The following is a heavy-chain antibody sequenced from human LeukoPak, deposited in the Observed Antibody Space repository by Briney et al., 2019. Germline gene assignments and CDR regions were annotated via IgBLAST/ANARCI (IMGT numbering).Heavy chain of an antibody. CDR2: ISGSGGST. CDR1: GFTFSSYG. D-gene: IGHD3-9*01. V-gene: IGHV3-23*01. J-gene: IGHJ4*02. Sequence: GGSLRLSCAASGFTFSSYGMSWVRQAPGKGLEWVSAISGSGGSTYYADSVKGRFTISRDDSKNTLYLQMNSLRAEDTAAYYCAKGYYFDILSGYSSLDSWGQGTLVTVSS. CDR3: AKGYYFDILSGYSSLDS.